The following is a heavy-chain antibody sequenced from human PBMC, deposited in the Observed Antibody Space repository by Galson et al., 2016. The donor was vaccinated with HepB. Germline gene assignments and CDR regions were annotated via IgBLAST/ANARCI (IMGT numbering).Heavy chain of an antibody. CDR1: GFTFSSYG. Sequence: SLRLSCAASGFTFSSYGMHWVRQAPGKGLEWVSYISSSSSSIYYADSVKGRLTISRDNAKNSLYLQMNSLRDEDTAVYYCATRYCSGGSCYSAAPGYWYFDLWGRGTLVTVSS. CDR3: ATRYCSGGSCYSAAPGYWYFDL. D-gene: IGHD2-15*01. CDR2: ISSSSSSI. V-gene: IGHV3-48*02. J-gene: IGHJ2*01.